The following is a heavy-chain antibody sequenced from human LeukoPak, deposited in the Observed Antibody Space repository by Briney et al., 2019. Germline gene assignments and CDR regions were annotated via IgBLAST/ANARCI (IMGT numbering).Heavy chain of an antibody. CDR1: GFTVSHNY. V-gene: IGHV3-66*01. D-gene: IGHD5-12*01. J-gene: IGHJ4*02. Sequence: GGSLRLSCAASGFTVSHNYMSWVRQAPGKGLEWVSVIYSGGSTNYADSVKGRFTISRDNSMNTLYLQMNSLRAEDTAVYYCARDLSGPLDYWGQGTLVTVSS. CDR2: IYSGGST. CDR3: ARDLSGPLDY.